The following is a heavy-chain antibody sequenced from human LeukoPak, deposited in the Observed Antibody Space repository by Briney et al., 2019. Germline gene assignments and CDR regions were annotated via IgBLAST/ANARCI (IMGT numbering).Heavy chain of an antibody. Sequence: KPGGSLRLLCAASGFTVSSYTMNWVRQAPGKGLEWVSYISNISSYIYYAASVQRRFTISSDNSNISLYLQMNSLRAEDTAVYYCAGDTYDILTGYYKWAFDIWGQGTMVTVSS. CDR3: AGDTYDILTGYYKWAFDI. CDR1: GFTVSSYT. CDR2: ISNISSYI. V-gene: IGHV3-21*06. J-gene: IGHJ3*02. D-gene: IGHD3-9*01.